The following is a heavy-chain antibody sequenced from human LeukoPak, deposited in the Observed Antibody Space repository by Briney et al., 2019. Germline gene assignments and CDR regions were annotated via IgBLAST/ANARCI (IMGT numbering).Heavy chain of an antibody. D-gene: IGHD6-13*01. CDR3: ARRGSSWYILDY. J-gene: IGHJ4*02. Sequence: GESLQISCKGSGCIFTSYWIGWVRQLPGKGLEWMGIIYPGDSDTRYSASFQGQVTISADKSISTAYLQWSSLKASDTAMYYCARRGSSWYILDYWGQGTLVTVSS. CDR1: GCIFTSYW. V-gene: IGHV5-51*01. CDR2: IYPGDSDT.